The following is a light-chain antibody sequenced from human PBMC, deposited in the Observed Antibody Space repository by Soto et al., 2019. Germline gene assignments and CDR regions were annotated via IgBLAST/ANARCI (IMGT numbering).Light chain of an antibody. CDR1: SAPISTTYY. CDR3: VLYMGSGAYL. V-gene: IGLV8-61*01. J-gene: IGLJ1*01. Sequence: QAVVIQESSLSVSPGGTVTLTCGLRSAPISTTYYPAWYQQTPGQAPRTLIYSTNTHSSGVPDRFSGSIRGNKAALTITGAQAEDEAEYHCVLYMGSGAYLFGPGTKLTVL. CDR2: STN.